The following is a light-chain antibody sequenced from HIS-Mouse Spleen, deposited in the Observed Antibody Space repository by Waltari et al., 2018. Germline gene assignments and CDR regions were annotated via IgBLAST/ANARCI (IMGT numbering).Light chain of an antibody. J-gene: IGLJ2*01. CDR2: RNN. CDR1: SSNLGSNY. V-gene: IGLV1-47*01. Sequence: QSVLTQPPSASGTPGQRVTISCSGSSSNLGSNYVYWYQQLPGPAPKLLIYRNNQRPSGVPDRFSGSKSGTSASLAISGLRSEDEADYYCAAWDDSLSGHVVFGGGTKLTVL. CDR3: AAWDDSLSGHVV.